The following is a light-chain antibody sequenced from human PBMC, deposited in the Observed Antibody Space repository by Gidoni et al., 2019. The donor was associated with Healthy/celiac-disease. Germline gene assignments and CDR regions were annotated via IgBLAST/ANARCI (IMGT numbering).Light chain of an antibody. CDR1: QDISNY. CDR3: QQYDNLPRS. Sequence: DFQLTQSPSSLSAFVGDRVTITCQASQDISNYLNWYQQKPGKAPKLLIYDASNLETGVPSRFSGSGSGTDFTFTISSLQPEDIATYYCQQYDNLPRSFGQGTKLEIK. CDR2: DAS. J-gene: IGKJ2*04. V-gene: IGKV1-33*01.